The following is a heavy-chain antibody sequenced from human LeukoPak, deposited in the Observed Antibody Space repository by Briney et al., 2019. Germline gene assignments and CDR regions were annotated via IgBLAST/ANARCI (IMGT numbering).Heavy chain of an antibody. V-gene: IGHV3-49*04. CDR2: IRSKAYGGTT. CDR3: TTPLPPGDYYYYYYMDV. D-gene: IGHD1-26*01. J-gene: IGHJ6*03. Sequence: HPGGSLRLSCTASGFTFGDYAMSWVRQAPGKGLEWVGFIRSKAYGGTTEYAASVKGRFTISRDDSKSIAYLQMNSLKTEDTAVYYCTTPLPPGDYYYYYYMDVWGKGTTVTISS. CDR1: GFTFGDYA.